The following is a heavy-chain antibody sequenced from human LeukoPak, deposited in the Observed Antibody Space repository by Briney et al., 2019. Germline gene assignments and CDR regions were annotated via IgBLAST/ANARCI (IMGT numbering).Heavy chain of an antibody. CDR3: AGGRYFDRLSGYWYFDL. CDR2: MYYSGST. CDR1: GGSISSYY. V-gene: IGHV4-59*01. Sequence: SETLSLTCTVSGGSISSYYWSWIRQPPGKGLGWIGYMYYSGSTNYNPSLKSRVTISVDTSKNQFSLKLSSVTAADTAVYYCAGGRYFDRLSGYWYFDLWGRGTLVTVSS. J-gene: IGHJ2*01. D-gene: IGHD3-9*01.